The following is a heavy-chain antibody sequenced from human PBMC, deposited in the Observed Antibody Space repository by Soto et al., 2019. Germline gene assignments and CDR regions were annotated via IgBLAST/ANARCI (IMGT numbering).Heavy chain of an antibody. V-gene: IGHV3-23*01. J-gene: IGHJ4*02. D-gene: IGHD4-17*01. Sequence: GSLRLSCAASGFTFSSYVMSWVRQAPGKGLEWVSAISGSGGSTYYADSVKGRFTISRDNSKDTLYLQMNSLRVVYTAVYYCARYGDLADWGQGTLVTVSS. CDR3: ARYGDLAD. CDR1: GFTFSSYV. CDR2: ISGSGGST.